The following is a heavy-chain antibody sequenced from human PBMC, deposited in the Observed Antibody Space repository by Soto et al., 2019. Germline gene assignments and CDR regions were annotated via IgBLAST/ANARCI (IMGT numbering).Heavy chain of an antibody. Sequence: QVQLQESGPGLVQPSGTLSLTCAVSGDSITGDNWWSWVRQPPGKGLEWIGEIHHSGATNYNPSLKSRVTISVDKSKDQFSLKLISVTAADTAMFYCATQGFYRMGVWGRGTTVTVSS. CDR1: GDSITGDNW. CDR3: ATQGFYRMGV. V-gene: IGHV4-4*02. J-gene: IGHJ6*02. CDR2: IHHSGAT.